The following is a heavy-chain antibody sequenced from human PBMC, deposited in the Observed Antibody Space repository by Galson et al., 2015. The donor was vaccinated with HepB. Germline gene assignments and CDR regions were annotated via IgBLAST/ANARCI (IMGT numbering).Heavy chain of an antibody. Sequence: QSGAEVKKPGESLKLSCTGSGYGFTSYWIGWLRRMPGKAPEWMGIIYPGDSDTRYSPSFQGQVTISVDKSIKTAYLQWSSLKASDSAMYYCARGYSFGLYYFDYWAQGTLVTVSS. CDR1: GYGFTSYW. CDR3: ARGYSFGLYYFDY. V-gene: IGHV5-51*01. D-gene: IGHD5-18*01. J-gene: IGHJ4*02. CDR2: IYPGDSDT.